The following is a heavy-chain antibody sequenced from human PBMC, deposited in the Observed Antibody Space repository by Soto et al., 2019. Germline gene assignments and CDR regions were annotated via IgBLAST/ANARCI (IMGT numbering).Heavy chain of an antibody. V-gene: IGHV1-8*01. CDR3: ARELSSGWFRT. CDR1: GYTLTSND. CDR2: MSPNSGNT. J-gene: IGHJ5*02. Sequence: QVQLVQSGAEVKKPGASVKVSCKASGYTLTSNDINWVRQATGQGREWMGWMSPNSGNTGYAQNFQGRVNMTRNTSISTAFIELSSPTSEDSAVFYCARELSSGWFRTWGQGTLVTVSS. D-gene: IGHD6-19*01.